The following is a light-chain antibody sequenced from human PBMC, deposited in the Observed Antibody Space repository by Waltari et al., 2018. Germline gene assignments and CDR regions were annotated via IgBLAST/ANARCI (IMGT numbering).Light chain of an antibody. CDR3: QLRSSWPPALT. V-gene: IGKV3-11*01. CDR2: DAS. Sequence: EIVLTQSPGTLSLSPGERVTLPCRASQSVSGYLAWYQQKPGQAPRLLIYDASNRATGIPARFSGSGSGTDFTLTITSLEPEDFAVYYCQLRSSWPPALTFGGGTKVEIK. J-gene: IGKJ4*01. CDR1: QSVSGY.